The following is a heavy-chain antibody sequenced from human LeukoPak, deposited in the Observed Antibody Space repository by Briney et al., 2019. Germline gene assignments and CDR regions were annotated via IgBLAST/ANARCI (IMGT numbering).Heavy chain of an antibody. CDR3: ARFRPTGYSSSWLDY. CDR2: IYYSGST. J-gene: IGHJ4*02. D-gene: IGHD6-13*01. Sequence: PSETLSLTCTVSGGSISSSSYYWGWIRQPPGKGLEWIGSIYYSGSTYYNPSLKSRVTISVDTSKNQFSLKLSSVTAADTAVYYCARFRPTGYSSSWLDYWGQGTLVTVSS. V-gene: IGHV4-39*01. CDR1: GGSISSSSYY.